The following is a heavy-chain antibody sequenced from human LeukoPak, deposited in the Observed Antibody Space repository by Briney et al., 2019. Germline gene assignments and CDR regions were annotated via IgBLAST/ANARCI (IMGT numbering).Heavy chain of an antibody. CDR1: GFIISDHY. Sequence: PGGSLRLSCAASGFIISDHYMDWVRQAPGKGLEWVGRSRNKADSYTTYYAASVKGRFTISRDDSKNTLYLQMNSLKTEDTAVYYCTHEFIDAFDIWGQGTMVTVSS. CDR2: SRNKADSYTT. V-gene: IGHV3-72*01. J-gene: IGHJ3*02. CDR3: THEFIDAFDI.